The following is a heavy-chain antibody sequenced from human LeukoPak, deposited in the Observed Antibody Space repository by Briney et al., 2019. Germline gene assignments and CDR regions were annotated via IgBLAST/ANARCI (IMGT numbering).Heavy chain of an antibody. CDR2: IIPIFGTA. Sequence: SVKVSCKASGGTFSSYAISWVRQAPGQGLEWMGGIIPIFGTANYAQKFQGRVTMTRDTSISTAYMELSRLRSDDTAVYYCARGLIYSSSSVWDDTFDIWGQGTMVTVSS. D-gene: IGHD6-6*01. J-gene: IGHJ3*02. CDR1: GGTFSSYA. V-gene: IGHV1-69*05. CDR3: ARGLIYSSSSVWDDTFDI.